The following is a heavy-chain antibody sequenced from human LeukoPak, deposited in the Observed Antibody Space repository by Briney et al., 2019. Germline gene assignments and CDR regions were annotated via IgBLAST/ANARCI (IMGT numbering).Heavy chain of an antibody. CDR1: GGSISSSSYY. D-gene: IGHD3-10*01. V-gene: IGHV4-39*07. CDR2: IYYSGST. Sequence: PSETLSLTCTVSGGSISSSSYYWGWIRQPPGKGLEWIGSIYYSGSTYYNPSLKSRVTISVDTSKNQFSLKLNSVTPEDMAVYYCARAVLWFGDLDYYYYMDVWGKGTTVTVSS. CDR3: ARAVLWFGDLDYYYYMDV. J-gene: IGHJ6*03.